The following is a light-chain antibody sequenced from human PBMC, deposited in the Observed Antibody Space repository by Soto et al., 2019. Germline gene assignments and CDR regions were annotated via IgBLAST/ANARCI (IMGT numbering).Light chain of an antibody. Sequence: EIVMTQSPATLSVSPGERATLSCRASQSVGSNLAWYQQKPGQAPRLLIYGASTMATGIPSRFSGSGSGTEFTLTISSLQSEDFATYFCQQYNNGPPDSTFGQGTKVEIK. CDR2: GAS. CDR3: QQYNNGPPDST. CDR1: QSVGSN. V-gene: IGKV3-15*01. J-gene: IGKJ1*01.